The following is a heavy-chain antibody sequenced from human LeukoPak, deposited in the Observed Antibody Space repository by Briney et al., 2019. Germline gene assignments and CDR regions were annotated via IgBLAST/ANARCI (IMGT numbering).Heavy chain of an antibody. CDR1: GYTFTGYY. V-gene: IGHV1-2*02. CDR2: INPNSGGT. CDR3: ASPMYYYDSSGYRRWFDP. D-gene: IGHD3-22*01. Sequence: ASVKVSCKAPGYTFTGYYMHWVRQAPGQGLEWMGWINPNSGGTNYAQKFQGRVTMTRDTSISTAYMEPSRLRSDDTAVYYCASPMYYYDSSGYRRWFDPWGQGTLVTVSS. J-gene: IGHJ5*02.